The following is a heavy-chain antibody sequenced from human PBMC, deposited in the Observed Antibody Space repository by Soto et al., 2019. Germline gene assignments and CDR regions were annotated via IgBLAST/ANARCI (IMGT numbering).Heavy chain of an antibody. CDR2: MSGSGGST. CDR3: AKSYARGLVSISGGGRHFDS. V-gene: IGHV3-23*01. D-gene: IGHD3-3*01. J-gene: IGHJ4*02. Sequence: EVQVLESGGGLVQPGGSLRLSCAGSGFTFSSHVISWVRQAPGTGLEWVSTMSGSGGSTFYADSVKGRFTISRDNSKDTLYLQMNSLRVEHTAVHYCAKSYARGLVSISGGGRHFDSLGQGTLVTVSS. CDR1: GFTFSSHV.